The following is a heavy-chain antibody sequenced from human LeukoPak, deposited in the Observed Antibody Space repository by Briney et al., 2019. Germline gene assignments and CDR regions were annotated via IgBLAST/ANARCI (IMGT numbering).Heavy chain of an antibody. V-gene: IGHV1-69*05. CDR1: GGTFSSYA. J-gene: IGHJ4*02. D-gene: IGHD3-22*01. CDR2: IIPIFGTA. Sequence: SVKVSCKASGGTFSSYAISWVRQASGQGLDWMGGIIPIFGTANYAQKFQGRVTITTDESTSTAYMELSSLRSEDTAVYYCAITNTYYYDSSGPYFDYWGQGTLVTVSS. CDR3: AITNTYYYDSSGPYFDY.